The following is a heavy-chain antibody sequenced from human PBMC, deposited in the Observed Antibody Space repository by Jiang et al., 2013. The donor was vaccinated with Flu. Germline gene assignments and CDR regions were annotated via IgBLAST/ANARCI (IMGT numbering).Heavy chain of an antibody. CDR2: IWYDGSNK. D-gene: IGHD3-22*01. Sequence: VQLVESGGGVVQPGRSLRLSCAASGFTFSSYGMHWVRQAPGKGLEWVAVIWYDGSNKYYADSVKGRFTISRDNSKNTLYLQMNSLRAEDTAVYYCARDRELGVVVIRDNDAFDIWSQRDNGSPSLQ. J-gene: IGHJ3*02. CDR3: ARDRELGVVVIRDNDAFDI. CDR1: GFTFSSYG. V-gene: IGHV3-33*01.